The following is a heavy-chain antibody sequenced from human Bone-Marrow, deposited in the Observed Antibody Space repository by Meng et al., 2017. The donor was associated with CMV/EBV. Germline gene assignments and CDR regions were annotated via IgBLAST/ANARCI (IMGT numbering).Heavy chain of an antibody. V-gene: IGHV1-8*03. CDR3: ARAAGLLGWKDWFDP. J-gene: IGHJ5*02. D-gene: IGHD3-10*01. CDR1: GYRFTTYD. CDR2: MNPNSGNT. Sequence: ASVKVSCKASGYRFTTYDINWVRQATGQGLEWMGWMNPNSGNTGYAQKFQGRVTITRDTSASTAYMELSSLRSEDTAVYYCARAAGLLGWKDWFDPWGQGTLVTVSS.